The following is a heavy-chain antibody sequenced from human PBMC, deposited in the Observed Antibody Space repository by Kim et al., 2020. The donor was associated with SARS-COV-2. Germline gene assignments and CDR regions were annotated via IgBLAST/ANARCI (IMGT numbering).Heavy chain of an antibody. J-gene: IGHJ3*02. D-gene: IGHD4-4*01. Sequence: GGSLRLSCAASGFTVSSNYMSWVRQAPGKGLEWVSVIYSGGSTYYADSVKGRFTISRDNSKNTLYLQMNSLRAEDTAVYYCASSYSYDAFDIWGQGTMVTVSS. CDR2: IYSGGST. CDR3: ASSYSYDAFDI. V-gene: IGHV3-66*01. CDR1: GFTVSSNY.